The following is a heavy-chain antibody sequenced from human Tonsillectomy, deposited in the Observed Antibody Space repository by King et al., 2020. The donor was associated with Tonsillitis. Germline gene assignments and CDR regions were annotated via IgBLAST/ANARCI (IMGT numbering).Heavy chain of an antibody. Sequence: VQLVESGGGLVQPGGSLRLSCAASGFTFSSYSMNWVRQAPGKGLEWVSYISSSSSTIYYADSVKVRFTIPSDNAKNSLYLQMNSLRAEDTAVYYCALYCSSTSCYRTADDYWGQGTLVTVSS. V-gene: IGHV3-48*01. CDR2: ISSSSSTI. D-gene: IGHD2-2*02. CDR3: ALYCSSTSCYRTADDY. J-gene: IGHJ4*02. CDR1: GFTFSSYS.